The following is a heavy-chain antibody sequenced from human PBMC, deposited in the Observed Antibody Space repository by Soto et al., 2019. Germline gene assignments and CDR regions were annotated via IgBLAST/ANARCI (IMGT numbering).Heavy chain of an antibody. J-gene: IGHJ4*02. CDR3: TRGPRPISTGTGAY. CDR2: IYNDGSYT. V-gene: IGHV3-74*01. D-gene: IGHD3-10*01. CDR1: GFIFKMYW. Sequence: EVQLVESGGGLVPPGGSVRLSCAASGFIFKMYWMNWVRQTQGNGLVWISRIYNDGSYTDYADSVKGRFTISRDNVNDTLYLQMNNLRAEDSGLYYCTRGPRPISTGTGAYWGQGTQVTVSS.